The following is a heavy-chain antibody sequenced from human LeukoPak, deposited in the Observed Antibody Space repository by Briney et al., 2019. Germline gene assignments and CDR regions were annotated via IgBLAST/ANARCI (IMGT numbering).Heavy chain of an antibody. D-gene: IGHD3-16*02. CDR1: GGSVSSGGYY. Sequence: SETLSLTCTVSGGSVSSGGYYWSWIRQHPGEGLEWIGYIYSSGSTYCNPSLKSRVTISIDTSKNQFSLTLSSVTAADTAVYYCARGDYDYVWGSYRYTSFDYRGQGTLVTVSS. CDR3: ARGDYDYVWGSYRYTSFDY. CDR2: IYSSGST. J-gene: IGHJ4*02. V-gene: IGHV4-31*03.